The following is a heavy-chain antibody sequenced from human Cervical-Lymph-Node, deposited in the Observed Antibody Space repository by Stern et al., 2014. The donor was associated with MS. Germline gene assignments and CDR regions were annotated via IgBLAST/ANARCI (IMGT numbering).Heavy chain of an antibody. V-gene: IGHV1-3*01. Sequence: VQLVQSGAEVKKPGASGKVFCKASGYSFTTFALHWVRQAPGQGLEWMGWINAANGHTKYSQKFQARVTITTDTSASTAYMEVTSLTSEDTAVYYCARGGRGVVVPAASNWFDPWGQGTLVTVSS. CDR3: ARGGRGVVVPAASNWFDP. D-gene: IGHD2-2*01. J-gene: IGHJ5*02. CDR1: GYSFTTFA. CDR2: INAANGHT.